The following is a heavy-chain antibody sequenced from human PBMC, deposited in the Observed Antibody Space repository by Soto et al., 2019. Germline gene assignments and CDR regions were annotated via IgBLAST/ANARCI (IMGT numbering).Heavy chain of an antibody. Sequence: ASVKVSCKASGGTFSSYTISWVRQAPGQGLEWMGRIIPILGIANYAQKLQGRVTITGDTSTSTAYMELSSLRSEDTAVYYCGRVKWELLFGYWGQGTLVTVSS. CDR2: IIPILGIA. J-gene: IGHJ4*02. CDR1: GGTFSSYT. D-gene: IGHD1-26*01. CDR3: GRVKWELLFGY. V-gene: IGHV1-69*02.